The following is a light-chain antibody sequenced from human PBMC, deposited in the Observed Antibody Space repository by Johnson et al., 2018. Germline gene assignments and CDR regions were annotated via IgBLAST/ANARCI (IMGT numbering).Light chain of an antibody. V-gene: IGLV1-51*02. CDR1: SSNIGNNY. J-gene: IGLJ1*01. Sequence: QSVLTQPPSVSAAPGQKVTISCSGSSSNIGNNYVSWYQQLPGTAPKLLIYENNKRPSGIPDRFSGYKSGTSATLGITGLQTGDEADYYCGPWDSSLSAGNVFGTGTKVTVL. CDR3: GPWDSSLSAGNV. CDR2: ENN.